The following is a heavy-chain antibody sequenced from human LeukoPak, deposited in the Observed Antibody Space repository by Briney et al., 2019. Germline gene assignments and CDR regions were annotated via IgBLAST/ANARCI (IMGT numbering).Heavy chain of an antibody. J-gene: IGHJ4*02. CDR1: GFDFSSYW. CDR3: ARGRGSFES. CDR2: IKQGGSDN. Sequence: PGGSLRLSCAASGFDFSSYWMTWVRQAPEKGLEWVASIKQGGSDNHYVDSVKGRFTISRDNAKNSLYLQMDTLRAEDTALYYCARGRGSFESWGQGSLVTVSS. V-gene: IGHV3-7*01. D-gene: IGHD3-10*01.